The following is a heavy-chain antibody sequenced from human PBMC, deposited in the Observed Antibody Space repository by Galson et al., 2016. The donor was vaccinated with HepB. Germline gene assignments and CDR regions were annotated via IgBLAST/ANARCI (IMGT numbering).Heavy chain of an antibody. V-gene: IGHV1-3*01. CDR1: GYTFTTYV. D-gene: IGHD6-6*01. J-gene: IGHJ4*02. CDR3: ARDVPQRPRHLDY. Sequence: QSGAEVKKPGESLKVSCKASGYTFTTYVMHWVRQAPGQRLEWMGWINAGNGNTKYSQKFQGRVTITRDTSASTVYMELSSLRSEDTAVYYCARDVPQRPRHLDYWGQGTLVTVSS. CDR2: INAGNGNT.